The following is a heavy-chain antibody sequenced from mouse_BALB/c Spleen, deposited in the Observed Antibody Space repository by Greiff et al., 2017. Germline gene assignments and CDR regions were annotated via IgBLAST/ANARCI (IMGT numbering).Heavy chain of an antibody. D-gene: IGHD2-10*01. CDR2: INPSNGGT. CDR3: TRRRRWPTHYFDY. CDR1: GYTFTSYY. V-gene: IGHV1S81*02. J-gene: IGHJ2*01. Sequence: VQLQQPGAELVKPGASVKLSCKASGYTFTSYYMYWVKQRPGQGLEWIGGINPSNGGTNFNEKFKSKATLTVDKSSSTAYMQLSSLTSEDSAVCYCTRRRRWPTHYFDYWGQGTTLTVSS.